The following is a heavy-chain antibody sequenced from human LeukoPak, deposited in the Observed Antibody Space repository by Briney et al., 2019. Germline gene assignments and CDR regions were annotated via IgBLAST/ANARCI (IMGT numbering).Heavy chain of an antibody. Sequence: GGSLRLSCAASGFTFSDYYMSWIRQAPGKGLEWVSYISSSGSTIYYADSVKGRFTISRDNAKNSLYLQMNSLRAEDTAVYYCARDAPMTTVTYYYYMEVWGKGTTVTVSS. CDR1: GFTFSDYY. V-gene: IGHV3-11*04. CDR2: ISSSGSTI. D-gene: IGHD4-11*01. CDR3: ARDAPMTTVTYYYYMEV. J-gene: IGHJ6*03.